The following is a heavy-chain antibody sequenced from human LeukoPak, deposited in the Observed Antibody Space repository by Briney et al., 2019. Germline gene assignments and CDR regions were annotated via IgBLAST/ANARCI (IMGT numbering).Heavy chain of an antibody. CDR3: AKTGGGNYYDSSGGGPRLDY. D-gene: IGHD3-22*01. V-gene: IGHV3-23*01. Sequence: PGGSLRLSCAASGFTFSSYAMSWVRQAPGKGLEWVSAISGSGGSTYYADSVKGRFTISRDNSKNTLYLQMNSLRAEDTAVYYCAKTGGGNYYDSSGGGPRLDYWGQGTLVTVSS. J-gene: IGHJ4*02. CDR1: GFTFSSYA. CDR2: ISGSGGST.